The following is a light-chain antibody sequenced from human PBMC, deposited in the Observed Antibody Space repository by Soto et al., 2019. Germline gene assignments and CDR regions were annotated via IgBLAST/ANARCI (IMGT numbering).Light chain of an antibody. J-gene: IGKJ1*01. CDR2: GAS. V-gene: IGKV3-20*01. Sequence: EIVLTQSPGTLSLSPGERATLSCRASQSVSSSYLAWYQQKPGPAPRLLIYGASSRATGIPDRFSGSGFGTDFTLTISILEPEDFAVYYCQQYGSSLWTFGQGTKVDIK. CDR1: QSVSSSY. CDR3: QQYGSSLWT.